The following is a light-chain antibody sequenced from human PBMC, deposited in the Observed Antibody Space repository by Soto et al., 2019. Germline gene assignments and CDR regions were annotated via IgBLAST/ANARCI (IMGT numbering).Light chain of an antibody. V-gene: IGKV3-20*01. CDR2: GAS. Sequence: EIVLTQSPGTLSLSPGERATLACRASQSVSSSYLAWYQQKPGQAPRLLIYGASSMATGIPARFSGSGSGTDFTLTISRLEPEDCAVYYCQQYCSSPRTFGQGTKVEIK. CDR1: QSVSSSY. J-gene: IGKJ1*01. CDR3: QQYCSSPRT.